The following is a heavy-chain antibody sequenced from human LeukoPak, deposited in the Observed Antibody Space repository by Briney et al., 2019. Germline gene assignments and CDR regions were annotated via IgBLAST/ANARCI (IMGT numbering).Heavy chain of an antibody. Sequence: ASVKVSCKASGYTFIGYYMHWVRQAPGQGLEWMGRINPNSGGTNYAQKFQDRVTMTRDTSISTAYMELSRLRSDDTAAYYCASRYYDIDYWGQGTLVTVSS. CDR2: INPNSGGT. CDR1: GYTFIGYY. J-gene: IGHJ4*02. CDR3: ASRYYDIDY. D-gene: IGHD3-22*01. V-gene: IGHV1-2*06.